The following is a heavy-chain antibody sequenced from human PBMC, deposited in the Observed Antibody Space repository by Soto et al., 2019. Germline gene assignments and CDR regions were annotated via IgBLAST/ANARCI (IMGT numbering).Heavy chain of an antibody. Sequence: QVQLVQSGAEVKKSGASVKVSCKTSGYTFNEYGITWVRQAPGQGLEWMGWISGDNGNTYYAQKVQGRVTMTTDTSTTTAYMELRSLRSDDTAVYYCVRDRNIIVREIIHYFWFDPWGQGTLVTVSS. CDR2: ISGDNGNT. D-gene: IGHD3-10*01. CDR3: VRDRNIIVREIIHYFWFDP. V-gene: IGHV1-18*01. J-gene: IGHJ5*02. CDR1: GYTFNEYG.